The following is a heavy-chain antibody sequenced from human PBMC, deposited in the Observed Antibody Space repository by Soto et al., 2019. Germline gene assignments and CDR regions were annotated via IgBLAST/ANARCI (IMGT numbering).Heavy chain of an antibody. CDR3: ARDRHPLPITGTFFGCGMDV. CDR1: GGSVSGGSYY. Sequence: SETLSLTCTVSGGSVSGGSYYWSWIRQPPGKGLEWIGYIYYSGSTNYNPSLKSRVTISVDTSKNQFSLKLSSVTAADTAVYYCARDRHPLPITGTFFGCGMDVWGQGTTVTVSS. D-gene: IGHD1-7*01. CDR2: IYYSGST. V-gene: IGHV4-61*01. J-gene: IGHJ6*02.